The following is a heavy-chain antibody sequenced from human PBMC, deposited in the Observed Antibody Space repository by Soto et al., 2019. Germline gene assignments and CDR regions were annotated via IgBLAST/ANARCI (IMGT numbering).Heavy chain of an antibody. CDR2: IIPIFGTA. CDR1: GGTFSSDA. Sequence: QVQLVQSGAEVKKPGSSVKVSCKASGGTFSSDAISWVRQAPGQGLEWMGGIIPIFGTANYAQKFQGRVTITADESTSTAYMELSSLRSQDTAVYYCASGTYSSGPRWWFDPWGQGTLVTVSS. V-gene: IGHV1-69*12. D-gene: IGHD6-19*01. J-gene: IGHJ5*02. CDR3: ASGTYSSGPRWWFDP.